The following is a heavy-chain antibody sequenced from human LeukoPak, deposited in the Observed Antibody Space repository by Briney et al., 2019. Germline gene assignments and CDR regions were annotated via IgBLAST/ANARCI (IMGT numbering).Heavy chain of an antibody. J-gene: IGHJ4*02. CDR1: GFTVSSNY. Sequence: PGGSLRLSCAASGFTVSSNYMSWVRQAPGKGLEWVSVIYRGGSTYYADSVKGRFTISRHDSKNTLYLQMNSLRAEDTAMYYCARESGLLGDYWGQGTLVTVSS. CDR2: IYRGGST. V-gene: IGHV3-53*04. CDR3: ARESGLLGDY. D-gene: IGHD3-22*01.